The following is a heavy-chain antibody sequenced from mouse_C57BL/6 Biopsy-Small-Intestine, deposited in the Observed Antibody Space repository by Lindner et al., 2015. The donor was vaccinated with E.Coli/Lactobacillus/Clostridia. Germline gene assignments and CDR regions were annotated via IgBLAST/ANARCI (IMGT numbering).Heavy chain of an antibody. D-gene: IGHD2-3*01. Sequence: VQLQESGAELMKPGASVKLSCKATGYKFTGYWIEWVKQRPGHGLEWIGEILPGSGRTNYNEKFKGKATFTADTTSNTANMQLSSLTTEDSAIYYCARRLMSNSFDYWGQGTTLTVSS. J-gene: IGHJ2*01. CDR2: ILPGSGRT. V-gene: IGHV1-9*01. CDR1: GYKFTGYW. CDR3: ARRLMSNSFDY.